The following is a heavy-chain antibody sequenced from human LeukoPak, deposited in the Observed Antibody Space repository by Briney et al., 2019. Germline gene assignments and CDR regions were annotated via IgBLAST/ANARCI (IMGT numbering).Heavy chain of an antibody. CDR3: ARDPRKYYDFWSGYYWYFDL. CDR1: GYSISSGYY. V-gene: IGHV4-38-2*02. D-gene: IGHD3-3*01. Sequence: PSETLSLTCTVSGYSISSGYYWGWIRQPPGKGLEWIGSIYHSGSTYYNPSLKSRVTISVDTSKNQFSLKLSSVTAADTAVYYCARDPRKYYDFWSGYYWYFDLWGRGTLVTASS. J-gene: IGHJ2*01. CDR2: IYHSGST.